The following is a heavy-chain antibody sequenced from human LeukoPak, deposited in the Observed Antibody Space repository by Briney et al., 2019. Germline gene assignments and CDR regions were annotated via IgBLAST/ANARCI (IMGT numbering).Heavy chain of an antibody. CDR3: AKDSYGSGSYYNFFNWFDP. Sequence: GGSLRLSCAASGFTFSSYAMSWVRQAPGKGLEWVSAISGSGGSTYYADSVEGRFTISRDNSKNTLYLQMNSLRAEDTAVYYCAKDSYGSGSYYNFFNWFDPWGQGTLVTVSS. J-gene: IGHJ5*02. D-gene: IGHD3-10*01. CDR1: GFTFSSYA. CDR2: ISGSGGST. V-gene: IGHV3-23*01.